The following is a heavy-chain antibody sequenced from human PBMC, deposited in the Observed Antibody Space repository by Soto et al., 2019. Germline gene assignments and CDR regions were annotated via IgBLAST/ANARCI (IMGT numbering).Heavy chain of an antibody. V-gene: IGHV4-39*01. J-gene: IGHJ4*02. CDR1: GDSISSSTKH. CDR2: IFYSGST. CDR3: ARQGSY. Sequence: PSETLSLTCTVSGDSISSSTKHWGWVRQPPGKGLEWIGSIFYSGSTYYNPSLKSRVNISVDTSKNQVSLRLSSVTAADTAVYYCARQGSYWGQGDLVTVSS.